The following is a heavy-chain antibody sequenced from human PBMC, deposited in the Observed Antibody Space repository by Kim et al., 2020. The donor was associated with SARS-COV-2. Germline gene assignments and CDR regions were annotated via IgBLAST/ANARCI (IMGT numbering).Heavy chain of an antibody. V-gene: IGHV1-2*02. J-gene: IGHJ4*02. D-gene: IGHD3-9*01. CDR3: ATFFNYDILTGYYPHDY. CDR1: GYTFTGYY. CDR2: INPNSGGT. Sequence: ASVKVSCKASGYTFTGYYMHWVQQAPGQGLEWRGWINPNSGGTNYAQKFQGRVTMTRDTSISTAYMELSRLRSDDTAVYYCATFFNYDILTGYYPHDYWGQGTLVPVSS.